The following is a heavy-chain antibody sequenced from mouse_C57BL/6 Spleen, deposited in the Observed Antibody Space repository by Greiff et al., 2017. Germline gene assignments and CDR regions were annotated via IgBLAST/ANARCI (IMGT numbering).Heavy chain of an antibody. CDR2: IDPENGDT. Sequence: EVKLQQSGAELVRPGASVKLSCTASGFNIKDDYMHWVKQRPEQGLEWIGWIDPENGDTEYASKFQGKATITADTSSNTAYLQLSSLTSEDTAVYYCSTTVLAFDYWGQGTTLTVSS. CDR1: GFNIKDDY. CDR3: STTVLAFDY. V-gene: IGHV14-4*01. D-gene: IGHD1-1*01. J-gene: IGHJ2*01.